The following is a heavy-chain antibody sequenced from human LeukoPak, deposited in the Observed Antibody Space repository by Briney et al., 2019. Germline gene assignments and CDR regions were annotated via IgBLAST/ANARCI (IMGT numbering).Heavy chain of an antibody. D-gene: IGHD2-15*01. CDR1: GGSVSSGSSY. Sequence: SQTLSLTCTVSGGSVSSGSSYWSWIRQPAGKGLECIGRIYTSGTTDYNPSLKGRFTISLDTSKNQVSLRLTSVTAADTAVYYCARVYCTGGNCYHFDYWGQGTLVTVSS. CDR2: IYTSGTT. CDR3: ARVYCTGGNCYHFDY. J-gene: IGHJ4*02. V-gene: IGHV4-61*02.